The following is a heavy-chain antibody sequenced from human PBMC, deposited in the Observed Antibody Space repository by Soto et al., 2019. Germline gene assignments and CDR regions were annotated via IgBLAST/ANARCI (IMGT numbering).Heavy chain of an antibody. V-gene: IGHV3-30-3*01. CDR1: GFTFSSYA. D-gene: IGHD3-3*01. J-gene: IGHJ4*02. Sequence: QVQLVESGGGVVQPGRSLRLSCAASGFTFSSYAMHWVRQAPGKGLEWVAVISSDGSNKYYADSVKGRFTISRDNSKNTLYLQRNRLRAEDTAIYYCAGDGPRRWIAYSFDYWGQGSLVTVSS. CDR3: AGDGPRRWIAYSFDY. CDR2: ISSDGSNK.